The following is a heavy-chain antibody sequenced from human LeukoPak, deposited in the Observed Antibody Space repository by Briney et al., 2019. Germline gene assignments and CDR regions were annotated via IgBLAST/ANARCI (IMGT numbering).Heavy chain of an antibody. Sequence: GGSLRLSCAASGFTFSSYSMNWVRQAPGKGLEWVSSISSSSSYIYYADSVKGRFTISRDNAKNSLYLQMNSLRAEDTAVYYCAKDDPKSGSYTFGGFDYWGQGTLVTVSS. CDR3: AKDDPKSGSYTFGGFDY. J-gene: IGHJ4*02. D-gene: IGHD3-10*01. CDR1: GFTFSSYS. CDR2: ISSSSSYI. V-gene: IGHV3-21*04.